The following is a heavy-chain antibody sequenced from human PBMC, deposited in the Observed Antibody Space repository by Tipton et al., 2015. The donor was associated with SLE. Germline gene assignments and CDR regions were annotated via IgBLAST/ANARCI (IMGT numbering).Heavy chain of an antibody. CDR3: AREGYNFWSGWDAFDI. V-gene: IGHV3-21*01. J-gene: IGHJ3*02. D-gene: IGHD3-3*01. CDR2: ISSSSSYI. Sequence: SLRLSCAASRFTFSSYSMNWVRQAPGKGLEWVSSISSSSSYIYYADSVKGRFTISRDNARNSLYLQMNSLRAEDTAVYYCAREGYNFWSGWDAFDIWGQGTMVTVSS. CDR1: RFTFSSYS.